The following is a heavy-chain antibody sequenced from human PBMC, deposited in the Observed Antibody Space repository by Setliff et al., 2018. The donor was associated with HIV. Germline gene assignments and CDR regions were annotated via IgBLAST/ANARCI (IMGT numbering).Heavy chain of an antibody. Sequence: LSLTCAVYGGSFSGYYWSWIRQPPGKGLEWIGEINHSGSTNYNPSLKSRVTISVDTSKNQFSLKLSSVTAADTAVYYCARCRGMATITSWGQGTLVTVSS. D-gene: IGHD5-12*01. CDR3: ARCRGMATITS. J-gene: IGHJ5*02. CDR2: INHSGST. V-gene: IGHV4-34*01. CDR1: GGSFSGYY.